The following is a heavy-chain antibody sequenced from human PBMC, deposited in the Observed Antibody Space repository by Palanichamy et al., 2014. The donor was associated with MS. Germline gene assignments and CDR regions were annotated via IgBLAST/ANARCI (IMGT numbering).Heavy chain of an antibody. CDR1: GSSFNTYS. Sequence: QVQLQQWGAGLLKPPETLSLTCGVYGSSFNTYSWTWIRQPPGRGLEWIGEIKHGGIINYNPSLKSRVTMSADTSKMQFSLRLTSVTAADTAAYFCARSRGQSGNDYSSWFDPWGQGTLVTVSS. D-gene: IGHD5-12*01. CDR3: ARSRGQSGNDYSSWFDP. J-gene: IGHJ5*02. CDR2: IKHGGII. V-gene: IGHV4-34*01.